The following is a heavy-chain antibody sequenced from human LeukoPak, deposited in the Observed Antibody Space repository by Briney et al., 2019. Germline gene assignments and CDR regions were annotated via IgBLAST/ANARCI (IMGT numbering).Heavy chain of an antibody. J-gene: IGHJ6*02. CDR3: ANICVWFGELVKTRHYYYYGMDV. D-gene: IGHD3-10*01. Sequence: SVKVSCKASGGTFSSYAISWVRQAPGQGLEWMGRIIPILGIANYAQKFQGRVTITADKSTSTAYMELSSLRSEDTAVYYCANICVWFGELVKTRHYYYYGMDVWGQGTTVTVSS. V-gene: IGHV1-69*04. CDR1: GGTFSSYA. CDR2: IIPILGIA.